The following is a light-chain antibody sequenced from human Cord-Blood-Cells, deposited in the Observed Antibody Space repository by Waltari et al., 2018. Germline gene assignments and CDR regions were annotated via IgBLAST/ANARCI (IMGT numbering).Light chain of an antibody. V-gene: IGKV2-28*01. CDR3: MQALQTPRT. J-gene: IGKJ1*01. CDR1: QSLLHSNGYNY. CDR2: LGS. Sequence: DIAMTQSPLSLPVNPGEPASIPCRSSQSLLHSNGYNYLDWYLQKPGQAPQLLIYLGSNRASGVPDRFSGSGSGTDFTLKISRVEAEDVGVYYCMQALQTPRTFGQGTKVEIK.